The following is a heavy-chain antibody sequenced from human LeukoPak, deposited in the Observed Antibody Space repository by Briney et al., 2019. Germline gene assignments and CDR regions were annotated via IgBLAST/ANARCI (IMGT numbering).Heavy chain of an antibody. CDR3: ARWGEVYWYFDL. V-gene: IGHV4-61*02. Sequence: PSETLSLTCTVSGDSISSGSCYWSWIRQPAGKGLEWIGRMSTSGSSDYNPSLKSRVTISADTSKNQFSLKLASVTAADTAVYYCARWGEVYWYFDLWGRGTLVTVSS. D-gene: IGHD3-16*01. CDR2: MSTSGSS. CDR1: GDSISSGSCY. J-gene: IGHJ2*01.